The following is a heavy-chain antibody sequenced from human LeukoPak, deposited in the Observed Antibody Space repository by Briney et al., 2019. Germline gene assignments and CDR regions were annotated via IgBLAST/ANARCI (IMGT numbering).Heavy chain of an antibody. J-gene: IGHJ1*01. CDR1: GYTFTSYG. V-gene: IGHV1-18*01. Sequence: ASVKVSCKASGYTFTSYGISWVRQAPGQGLEWMGWISAYNGNTNYAQKLQGRVTMTTDTSTSTAYMELRSLRSDDTAVYYCARVVSQVVPAVRLWDLGYFQHWGQGTLVTVSS. D-gene: IGHD2-2*01. CDR2: ISAYNGNT. CDR3: ARVVSQVVPAVRLWDLGYFQH.